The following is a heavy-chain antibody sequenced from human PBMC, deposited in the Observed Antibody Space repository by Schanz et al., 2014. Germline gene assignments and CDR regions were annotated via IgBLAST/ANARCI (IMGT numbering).Heavy chain of an antibody. CDR3: AKGMGYCSGGTCYDYYYYGLDV. CDR2: ISSSSSYI. Sequence: VQLVESGGGVVQPGGSLRLSCAASGFTISSYSMNWVRQAPGKGLEWVSSISSSSSYIYYADSVKGRFTISRDNAKNSLYLQMNSLSADDTAVVYCAKGMGYCSGGTCYDYYYYGLDVWGQGTTVTVSS. D-gene: IGHD2-15*01. V-gene: IGHV3-21*04. J-gene: IGHJ6*02. CDR1: GFTISSYS.